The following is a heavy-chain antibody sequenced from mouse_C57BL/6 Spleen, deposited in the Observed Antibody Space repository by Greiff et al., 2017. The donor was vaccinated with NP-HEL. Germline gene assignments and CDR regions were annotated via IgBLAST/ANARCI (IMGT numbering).Heavy chain of an antibody. CDR1: GYTFTDYE. CDR2: IDPETGGT. J-gene: IGHJ2*01. V-gene: IGHV1-15*01. CDR3: TRIWGGYYFDY. D-gene: IGHD4-1*01. Sequence: QVQLKQSGAELVRPGASVTLSCKASGYTFTDYEMHWVKQTPVHGLEWIGAIDPETGGTAYNQKFKGKAILTADKSSSTAYMELRSLTSEDSAVYYCTRIWGGYYFDYWGQGTTLTVSS.